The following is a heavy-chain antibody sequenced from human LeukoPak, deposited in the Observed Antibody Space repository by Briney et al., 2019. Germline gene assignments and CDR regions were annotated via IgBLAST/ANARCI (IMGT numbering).Heavy chain of an antibody. CDR2: IRYDGSNK. CDR3: AKGDIVVVPAAMRQDMDV. J-gene: IGHJ6*03. D-gene: IGHD2-2*01. V-gene: IGHV3-30*02. Sequence: GGSLRLSCAASGFTFSSSAMHWVRQAPGKGLEWVAFIRYDGSNKYYADSVKGRFTISRDNSKNTLYLQMNSLRAEDTAVYYCAKGDIVVVPAAMRQDMDVWGKGTTVTISS. CDR1: GFTFSSSA.